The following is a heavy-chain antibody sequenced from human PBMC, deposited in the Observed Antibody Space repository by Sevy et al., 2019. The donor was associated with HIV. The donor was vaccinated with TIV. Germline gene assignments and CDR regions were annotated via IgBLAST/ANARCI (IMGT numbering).Heavy chain of an antibody. CDR2: ISSSSSYI. CDR3: ARDPEYYDSSGYYPDAFDI. J-gene: IGHJ3*02. CDR1: GFTFSSYS. D-gene: IGHD3-22*01. Sequence: GGSLRLSCAASGFTFSSYSMNWVRRAPGKGLEWVSSISSSSSYIDYADSVKGRFTISRDNAKNSLYLQMNSLRAEDTAVYYCARDPEYYDSSGYYPDAFDIWGQGTMVTVSS. V-gene: IGHV3-21*01.